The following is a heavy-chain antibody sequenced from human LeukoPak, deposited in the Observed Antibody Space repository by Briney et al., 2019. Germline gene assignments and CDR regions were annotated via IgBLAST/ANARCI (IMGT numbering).Heavy chain of an antibody. D-gene: IGHD3-22*01. CDR3: ARAYYDSSGPDYFDH. V-gene: IGHV4-34*01. Sequence: SETPSLTCAVYGGSFSGYYWSWIRQPPGKGLEWIGEINHSGSTNYNPSLKSRVTISVDTSKNQFSLKLSSVTAADTAVYYCARAYYDSSGPDYFDHWGQGTLVTVSS. J-gene: IGHJ4*02. CDR1: GGSFSGYY. CDR2: INHSGST.